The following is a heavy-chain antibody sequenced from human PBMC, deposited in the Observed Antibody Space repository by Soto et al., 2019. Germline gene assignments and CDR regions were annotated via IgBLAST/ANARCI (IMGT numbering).Heavy chain of an antibody. CDR2: ISGSGGST. V-gene: IGHV3-23*01. CDR1: GFTFSSYA. J-gene: IGHJ6*03. D-gene: IGHD6-25*01. CDR3: AKGRGGGPSGGYYYYYMDV. Sequence: EVQLLESGGGLVQPGGSLRLSCAASGFTFSSYAMSWVRQAPGKGLEWVSAISGSGGSTYYADSVKGRFTISRDNSKNTLYLQMNSQRAGDTAVYYCAKGRGGGPSGGYYYYYMDVWGKGTTVTVSS.